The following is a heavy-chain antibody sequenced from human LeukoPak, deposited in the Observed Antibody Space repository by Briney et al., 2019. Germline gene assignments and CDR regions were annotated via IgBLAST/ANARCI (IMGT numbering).Heavy chain of an antibody. D-gene: IGHD5-18*01. V-gene: IGHV4-61*02. CDR1: GGSISSGSYY. Sequence: SQTLSLTCTVSGGSISSGSYYWSWIRQPAGKGLEWIGRIYTSGSTNYNPSLKSRVTISVDTSKNQFSLKLSSVTAADTAVYYCARKDTAMADDAFDIWDQGTMVTVSS. CDR2: IYTSGST. J-gene: IGHJ3*02. CDR3: ARKDTAMADDAFDI.